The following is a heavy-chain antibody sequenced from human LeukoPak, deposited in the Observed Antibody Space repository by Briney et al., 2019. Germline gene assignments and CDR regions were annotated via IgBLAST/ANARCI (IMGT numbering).Heavy chain of an antibody. J-gene: IGHJ6*03. Sequence: GASVKVSCKASGYTFTSYAISWVRQAPGQGLEWMGWISTYNGNTNYAQKFQGRVTMTTDTSTSTASMELRSLRSDDTAVYYCARNGDYIYSYFYYYYMDVWGKGTTVTISS. CDR2: ISTYNGNT. CDR1: GYTFTSYA. D-gene: IGHD4-17*01. CDR3: ARNGDYIYSYFYYYYMDV. V-gene: IGHV1-18*01.